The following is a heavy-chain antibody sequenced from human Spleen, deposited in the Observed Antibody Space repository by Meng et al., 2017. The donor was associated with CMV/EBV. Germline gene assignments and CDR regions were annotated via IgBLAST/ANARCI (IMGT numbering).Heavy chain of an antibody. CDR3: AICREEGPQSSCFDY. CDR1: GFTLRSYA. CDR2: ISYDGSTT. V-gene: IGHV3-30*04. D-gene: IGHD1-14*01. Sequence: GGSLRLSCVASGFTLRSYAMHWVRQAPGKGLEWVAIISYDGSTTYYADSVKGRFTISRDNSKNTLYLQMNSLRAEDTAVYYCAICREEGPQSSCFDYWGQGTLVTVSS. J-gene: IGHJ4*02.